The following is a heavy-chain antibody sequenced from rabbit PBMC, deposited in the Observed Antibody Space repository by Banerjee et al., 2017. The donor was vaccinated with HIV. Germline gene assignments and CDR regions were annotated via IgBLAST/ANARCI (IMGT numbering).Heavy chain of an antibody. J-gene: IGHJ4*01. Sequence: QEQLVESGGGLVQPEGSLTLTCAASGFSFTVSHSMCWVRQAPGKGLEWIGCIYAGSSANTFYASWAKGRFTISKTSSTTVTLQMTSLTAADTATYFCARDYYSSGWGLNLWGPGTLVTVS. V-gene: IGHV1S45*01. D-gene: IGHD4-1*01. CDR2: IYAGSSANT. CDR3: ARDYYSSGWGLNL. CDR1: GFSFTVSHS.